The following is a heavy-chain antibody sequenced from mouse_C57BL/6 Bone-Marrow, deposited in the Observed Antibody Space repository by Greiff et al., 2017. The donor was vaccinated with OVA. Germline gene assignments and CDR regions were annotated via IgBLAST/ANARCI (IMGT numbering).Heavy chain of an antibody. V-gene: IGHV5-4*01. CDR3: ARDDYDGWYFDV. CDR2: ISDGGSYT. D-gene: IGHD2-4*01. Sequence: EVHLVESGGGLVKPGGSLKLSCAASGFTFSSYAMSWVRQTPEKRLEWVATISDGGSYTYYPDNVKGRFTISRDNAKNNLYLQMSHLKSEDTAMYYCARDDYDGWYFDVWGTGTTVTVSS. J-gene: IGHJ1*03. CDR1: GFTFSSYA.